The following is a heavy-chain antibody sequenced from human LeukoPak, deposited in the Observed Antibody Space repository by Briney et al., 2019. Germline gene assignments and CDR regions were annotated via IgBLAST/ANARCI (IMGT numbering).Heavy chain of an antibody. J-gene: IGHJ5*02. D-gene: IGHD6-13*01. CDR3: ARTRAQAGEALDL. Sequence: PGGSLRLSCAGSGFTFSNSWMGWVRQAPGKGLEWIGEIFHTESTNYNPSLQSRLSMSVDKSSNRFSLRLNSVTAADTATYFCARTRAQAGEALDLWGQGTLVTVSS. CDR2: IFHTEST. CDR1: GFTFSNS. V-gene: IGHV4-4*01.